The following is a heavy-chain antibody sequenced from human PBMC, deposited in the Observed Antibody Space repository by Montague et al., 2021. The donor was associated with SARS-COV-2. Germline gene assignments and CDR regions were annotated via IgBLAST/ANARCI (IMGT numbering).Heavy chain of an antibody. CDR1: GYSINSNYY. D-gene: IGHD3-10*01. V-gene: IGHV4-38-2*02. Sequence: SETLSLTCTVSGYSINSNYYWGWSRQPPGKGLEWIGCSYHSGTTHYHPSLKGRVTISLDTSNNHFSLKVTSVTAADTAVYYCARAPYYGPGKPYQFDYWGRGTLVTVSS. CDR2: SYHSGTT. CDR3: ARAPYYGPGKPYQFDY. J-gene: IGHJ4*02.